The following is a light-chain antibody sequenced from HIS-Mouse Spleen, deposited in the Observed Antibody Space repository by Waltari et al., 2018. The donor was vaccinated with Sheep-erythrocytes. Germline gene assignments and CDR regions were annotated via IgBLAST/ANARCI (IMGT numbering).Light chain of an antibody. CDR3: YSTDSSGNHSV. V-gene: IGLV3-10*01. CDR1: ALPKTY. J-gene: IGLJ2*01. Sequence: SYELTQPPSVSVSPAQTARITFSGDALPKTYAYWYQQKSGQAPVLVIYEDSKRPSGIPERFSGSSSGTMATLTISGDQVEDEADYYCYSTDSSGNHSVFGGGTKLTVL. CDR2: EDS.